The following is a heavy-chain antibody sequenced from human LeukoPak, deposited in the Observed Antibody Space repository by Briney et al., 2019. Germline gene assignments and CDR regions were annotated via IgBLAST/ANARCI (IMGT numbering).Heavy chain of an antibody. Sequence: GGSLRLSCAASGFTFSSYAMSWVRPAPGKGLEWVSAISGSGGSTYYADSVKGRFAISRDNSKNTLYLQMNSLRAEDTAVYYCAKDAVATFMVDWFDPWGQGTLVIVSS. D-gene: IGHD5-12*01. V-gene: IGHV3-23*01. CDR2: ISGSGGST. CDR1: GFTFSSYA. CDR3: AKDAVATFMVDWFDP. J-gene: IGHJ5*02.